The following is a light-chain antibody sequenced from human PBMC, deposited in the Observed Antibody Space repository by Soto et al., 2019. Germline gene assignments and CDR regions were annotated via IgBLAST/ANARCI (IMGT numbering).Light chain of an antibody. CDR3: SSYAGSNNL. CDR1: SSDAGGYNY. J-gene: IGLJ2*01. V-gene: IGLV2-8*01. CDR2: EVS. Sequence: QSALTQPPSASGSPGQSVTISCTGTSSDAGGYNYVSWYQQHPGKAPKLMIYEVSKRPSGVPDRFSGSKSGNTASLTVSGLQAEDEADYYCSSYAGSNNLFGGGTKLTVL.